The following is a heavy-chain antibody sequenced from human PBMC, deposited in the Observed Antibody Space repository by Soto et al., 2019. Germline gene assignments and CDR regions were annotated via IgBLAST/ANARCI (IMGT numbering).Heavy chain of an antibody. CDR1: GFTFSSYA. J-gene: IGHJ4*02. Sequence: EVQLLESGGGLVRPGGSLRLSCAASGFTFSSYAMSWGRQAPGKGLEWVSGISGSGGDTYYADSVRGRFTISRDNSKNTLYLQMNSLRAEDTAVYYCAKEYYHDAGPDWWGQGTLVSVSS. CDR2: ISGSGGDT. CDR3: AKEYYHDAGPDW. D-gene: IGHD3-22*01. V-gene: IGHV3-23*01.